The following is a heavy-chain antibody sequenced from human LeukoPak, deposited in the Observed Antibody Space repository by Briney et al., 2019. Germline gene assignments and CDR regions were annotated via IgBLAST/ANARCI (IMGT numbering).Heavy chain of an antibody. CDR1: GFTFSSYA. J-gene: IGHJ6*02. Sequence: GGSLRLSCAASGFTFSSYAMSWVRQAPGKGLEWVSAISGSGGSTYYADSVKGRFTISRDNSKNTLYLQMNSLRAGDTAVYYCAKDLGPVVVVPAALYYGMDVWGQGTTVTVSS. V-gene: IGHV3-23*01. CDR2: ISGSGGST. D-gene: IGHD2-2*01. CDR3: AKDLGPVVVVPAALYYGMDV.